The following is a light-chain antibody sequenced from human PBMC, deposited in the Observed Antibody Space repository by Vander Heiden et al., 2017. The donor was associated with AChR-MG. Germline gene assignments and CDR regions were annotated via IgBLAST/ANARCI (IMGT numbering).Light chain of an antibody. CDR3: AAWDDSLSAWV. J-gene: IGLJ3*02. Sequence: SVPTQPPSPSRTPGHSVTIACSGSSSNIGSNLVYWYQQYPGTAPNLLIYRSNQRPSGVPDRFSGSKSGTSATLAISGLRSEDEADDYCAAWDDSLSAWVFGGGTKLTVL. CDR2: RSN. V-gene: IGLV1-47*01. CDR1: SSNIGSNL.